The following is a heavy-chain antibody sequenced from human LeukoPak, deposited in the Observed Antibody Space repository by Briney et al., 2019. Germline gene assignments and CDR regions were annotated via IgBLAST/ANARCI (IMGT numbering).Heavy chain of an antibody. D-gene: IGHD2-21*01. J-gene: IGHJ4*02. CDR3: AREGGDTLVFDY. V-gene: IGHV3-30*01. Sequence: GRSLRLSCAASGFTFSSYAMHWVRQAPGKGLEWAAIISYDGRNKYFADSVKGRFAISRDNSKNTLYLQMNSLRAEDTAVYYCAREGGDTLVFDYWGQGTLVTVSS. CDR1: GFTFSSYA. CDR2: ISYDGRNK.